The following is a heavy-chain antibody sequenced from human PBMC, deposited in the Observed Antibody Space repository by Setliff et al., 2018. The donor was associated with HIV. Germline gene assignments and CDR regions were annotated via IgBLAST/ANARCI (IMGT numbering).Heavy chain of an antibody. CDR2: IRCDGSNE. J-gene: IGHJ4*02. CDR3: AKEDQRVTSVDY. Sequence: GGSLRLSCAASGFTFSSYGMHWFRQAPGKGLEWVAFIRCDGSNEYYADSVKGRFTISRDNSKNTLFLQMNSLRSEDTAVYYCAKEDQRVTSVDYWGQGTPVTVSS. V-gene: IGHV3-30*02. CDR1: GFTFSSYG. D-gene: IGHD2-2*01.